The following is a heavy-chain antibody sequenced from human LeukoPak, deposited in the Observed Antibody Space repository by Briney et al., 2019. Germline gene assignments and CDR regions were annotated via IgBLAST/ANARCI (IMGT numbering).Heavy chain of an antibody. CDR2: IKQDGSEE. V-gene: IGHV3-7*01. J-gene: IGHJ4*02. Sequence: GGSLRLSCAASGFTFSNYWMSWVRQAPGKGLEWVANIKQDGSEEYYVDSVKGRFTISRDNAKNSLYLQMNTLRAEDTAVYYCVRDPLAAHLILDFWGQGTLVTVSS. CDR1: GFTFSNYW. D-gene: IGHD6-6*01. CDR3: VRDPLAAHLILDF.